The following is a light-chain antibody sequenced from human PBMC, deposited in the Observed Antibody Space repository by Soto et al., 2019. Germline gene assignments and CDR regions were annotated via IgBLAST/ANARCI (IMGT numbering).Light chain of an antibody. CDR2: DAS. Sequence: DIQVTQSPATLSASVGDRVTITCRASQTISTWMAWYQPKPGKAPKLLFYDASTLQSGVASRFSGSGSGTEFTLIISGLQPDDSATYYCQQYTNTNNPWMFGQGTKVDI. J-gene: IGKJ1*01. V-gene: IGKV1-5*01. CDR1: QTISTW. CDR3: QQYTNTNNPWM.